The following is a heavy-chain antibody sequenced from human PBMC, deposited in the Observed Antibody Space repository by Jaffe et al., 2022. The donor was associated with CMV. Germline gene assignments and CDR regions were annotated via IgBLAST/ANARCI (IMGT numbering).Heavy chain of an antibody. CDR2: IYYSAST. CDR1: GGSISSSSHY. D-gene: IGHD2-2*01. Sequence: QLQLQESGPGLVKPSETLSLTCTVSGGSISSSSHYWGWIRQPPGKGLEWIGSIYYSASTYYNPSLKSRVTISVDTSKNQFSLKLSSVTAADTAVYYCARHEEKSCNIRCYEGNFDFWGQGTLVTVSS. V-gene: IGHV4-39*01. J-gene: IGHJ4*02. CDR3: ARHEEKSCNIRCYEGNFDF.